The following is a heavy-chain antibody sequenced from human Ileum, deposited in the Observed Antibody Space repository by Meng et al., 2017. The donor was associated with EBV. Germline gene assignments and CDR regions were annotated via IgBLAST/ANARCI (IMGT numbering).Heavy chain of an antibody. D-gene: IGHD2-15*01. CDR1: GGSISSYY. V-gene: IGHV4-59*08. CDR2: IYYSGST. J-gene: IGHJ4*02. Sequence: QVQLQESGPGLVKPSETLSLTCTDSGGSISSYYWSWIRQPPGKGLEWIGYIYYSGSTNYNPSLKSRVTISVDTSKNQFSLNLSSVTAADTAVYYCARGGWSLDYWGQGTLVTVSS. CDR3: ARGGWSLDY.